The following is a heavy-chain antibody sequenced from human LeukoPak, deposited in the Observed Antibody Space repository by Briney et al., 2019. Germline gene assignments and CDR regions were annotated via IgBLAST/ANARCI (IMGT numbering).Heavy chain of an antibody. CDR1: GFTFSSYG. D-gene: IGHD6-6*01. CDR3: ATVGGSSRPFDY. V-gene: IGHV3-30*03. CDR2: ISYDGSNK. Sequence: GGSLRLSCAASGFTFSSYGMQWGRQAPAKGLEWVAVISYDGSNKYYADFVKSRFTISRDNSKNTLYLQMNSLRAEDTAVYYCATVGGSSRPFDYWGQGTVVTVSS. J-gene: IGHJ4*02.